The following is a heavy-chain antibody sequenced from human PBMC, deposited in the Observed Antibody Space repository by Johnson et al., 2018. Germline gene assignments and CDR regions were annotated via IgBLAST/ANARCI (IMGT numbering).Heavy chain of an antibody. CDR1: GFTFSSYG. Sequence: QVQLVQSGGGLVQPGRSLRLSCAASGFTFSSYGMHWVRQAPGKGLEWVAVIWYAGSNKYYADSARGRFTISRDNSKKTLDLQMNSLRAEDTAVYYCARERVQLKLDAFDIWGQGTMVTVSS. CDR2: IWYAGSNK. D-gene: IGHD5-18*01. CDR3: ARERVQLKLDAFDI. J-gene: IGHJ3*02. V-gene: IGHV3-33*08.